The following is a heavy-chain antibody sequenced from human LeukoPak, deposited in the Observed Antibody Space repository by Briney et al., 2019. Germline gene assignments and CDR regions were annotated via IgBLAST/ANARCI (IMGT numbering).Heavy chain of an antibody. V-gene: IGHV3-48*02. CDR2: IRSSGSTI. J-gene: IGHJ4*02. CDR3: ARRSSGGLYYFDY. D-gene: IGHD3-10*01. Sequence: GGSLRLSCAASGFTFSTYAMHWVRQAPGKGLEWVSYIRSSGSTIYYADSVKGRFTISRDNAKNSLFLQMNSLRDEDTAVYYCARRSSGGLYYFDYWGQGTLVTVSS. CDR1: GFTFSTYA.